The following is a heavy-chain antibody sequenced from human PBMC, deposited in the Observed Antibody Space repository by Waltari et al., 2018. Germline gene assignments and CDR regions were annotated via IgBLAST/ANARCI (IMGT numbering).Heavy chain of an antibody. J-gene: IGHJ3*01. CDR3: ARASTAIFGVVITGYNI. CDR1: GDSIMKNNYH. D-gene: IGHD3-3*01. Sequence: QLQESGPGLVKPSETVSLTCRVSGDSIMKNNYHWGWIRQPPGKGLEWIGSIYNSGTTYYNPSLKSRVTISLDASRNQFSLRLSSVTAADTAVYYCARASTAIFGVVITGYNIWGQGTVVTVSS. CDR2: IYNSGTT. V-gene: IGHV4-39*07.